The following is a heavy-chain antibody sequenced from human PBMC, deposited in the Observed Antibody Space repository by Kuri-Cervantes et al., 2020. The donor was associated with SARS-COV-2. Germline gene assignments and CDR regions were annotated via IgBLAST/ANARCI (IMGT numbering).Heavy chain of an antibody. CDR3: AGRIAARPRGYYYYYMDV. CDR1: GGTFSSYA. D-gene: IGHD6-6*01. Sequence: SVQVSCKASGGTFSSYAISWVRQAPGQGLEWMGGIIPIFGTANYAQKFQGRVTITADESTSTAYMELSSLRSEDTAVYYCAGRIAARPRGYYYYYMDVWGKGTTVTVSS. J-gene: IGHJ6*03. CDR2: IIPIFGTA. V-gene: IGHV1-69*13.